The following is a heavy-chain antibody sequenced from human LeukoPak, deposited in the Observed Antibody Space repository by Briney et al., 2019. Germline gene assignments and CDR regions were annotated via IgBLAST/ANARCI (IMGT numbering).Heavy chain of an antibody. CDR3: ARGAYDSSGYYRFDY. CDR1: GYTFTDSY. J-gene: IGHJ4*02. Sequence: GASVKVSCKASGYTFTDSYMHWVRQAPGQGLEWMGWINPNSGGTKYAQKFQGRVTMTRDTSISTAYMELIRLRSDDTAVYYCARGAYDSSGYYRFDYWGQGTLVTVPS. CDR2: INPNSGGT. V-gene: IGHV1-2*02. D-gene: IGHD3-22*01.